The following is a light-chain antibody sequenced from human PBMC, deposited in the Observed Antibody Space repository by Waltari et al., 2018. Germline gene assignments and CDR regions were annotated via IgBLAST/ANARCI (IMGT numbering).Light chain of an antibody. Sequence: QSALTQPRSVSGSPGQSVTFSCTGTSNDVGGYNHVSWYQQSPGKAPNPMIYDVFNRPSGVPARCCGSKSGNTASLTISGLQADDAADYYCCSYAGSYTVLFGGGTKLTVL. CDR1: SNDVGGYNH. V-gene: IGLV2-11*01. J-gene: IGLJ2*01. CDR3: CSYAGSYTVL. CDR2: DVF.